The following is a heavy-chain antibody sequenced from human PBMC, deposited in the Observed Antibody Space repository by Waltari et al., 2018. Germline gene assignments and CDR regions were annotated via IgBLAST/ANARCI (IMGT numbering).Heavy chain of an antibody. J-gene: IGHJ5*02. V-gene: IGHV4-31*03. CDR2: IYYSGST. CDR3: ARDVGYDFWSGYNWFDP. D-gene: IGHD3-3*01. Sequence: QVQLQESGPGLVKPSQTLSLTCTVSGGSISSGGYYWSWIHQHPGKGLEWIGYIYYSGSTYYNPSLKSRVAISVDTSKNQFSLKLSSVTAADTAVYYCARDVGYDFWSGYNWFDPWGQGTLVTVSS. CDR1: GGSISSGGYY.